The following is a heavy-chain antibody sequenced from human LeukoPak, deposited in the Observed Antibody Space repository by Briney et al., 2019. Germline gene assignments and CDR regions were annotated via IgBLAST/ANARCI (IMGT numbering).Heavy chain of an antibody. D-gene: IGHD4-23*01. Sequence: GGSLRLSCAASGFTFSSYSMNWVRQAPGKGLEWVSSISSSSSYIYYADSVKGRFTISRDISKNTVYLQMNSLRAEDTAVYYCAILTTVATATDVWGQGTMVTVSS. V-gene: IGHV3-21*04. CDR1: GFTFSSYS. CDR3: AILTTVATATDV. J-gene: IGHJ3*01. CDR2: ISSSSSYI.